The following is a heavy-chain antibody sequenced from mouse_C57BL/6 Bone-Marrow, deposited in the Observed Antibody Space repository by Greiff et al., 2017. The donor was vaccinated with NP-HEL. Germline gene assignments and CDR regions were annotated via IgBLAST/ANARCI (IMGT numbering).Heavy chain of an antibody. J-gene: IGHJ2*01. CDR1: GYAFSSSW. CDR3: ARGGTRRDD. Sequence: QVQLKESGPELVKPGASVKISCKASGYAFSSSWMNWVKQRPGKGLEWIGRIYPGDGDTNYNGKFKGKATLTADKSSSTAYMQLSSLTSEDSAVYFCARGGTRRDDWGQGTTLTVSS. CDR2: IYPGDGDT. V-gene: IGHV1-82*01. D-gene: IGHD3-3*01.